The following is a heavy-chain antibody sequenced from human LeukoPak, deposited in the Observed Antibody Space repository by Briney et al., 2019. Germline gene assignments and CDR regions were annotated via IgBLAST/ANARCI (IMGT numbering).Heavy chain of an antibody. CDR1: GYSFTSYW. D-gene: IGHD3-3*01. J-gene: IGHJ5*02. CDR2: IYPGYSDT. Sequence: GESLKISCKGSGYSFTSYWIGWVRQMPGKGLEWMGIIYPGYSDTRYSPSFQGQVTISADRSIGTACLQWSSLKASDTAMYYCARGGAVLTYYDFWSGNWFDPWGQGTLVTVSS. V-gene: IGHV5-51*01. CDR3: ARGGAVLTYYDFWSGNWFDP.